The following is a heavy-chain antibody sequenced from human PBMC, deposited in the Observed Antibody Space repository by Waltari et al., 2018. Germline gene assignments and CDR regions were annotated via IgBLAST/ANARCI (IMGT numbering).Heavy chain of an antibody. Sequence: QVQLVQSGAEVKKPGASVKVSCKASGYTFNSYAMHWVRQAPGQRLECRGWINAGNGNTKDSQKFQGSVTSTRDTSASTAYMELSSLRSEDTAVYYCARAYSGSYYKYFDYWGQGTLVTVSS. J-gene: IGHJ4*02. CDR2: INAGNGNT. D-gene: IGHD1-26*01. CDR1: GYTFNSYA. V-gene: IGHV1-3*01. CDR3: ARAYSGSYYKYFDY.